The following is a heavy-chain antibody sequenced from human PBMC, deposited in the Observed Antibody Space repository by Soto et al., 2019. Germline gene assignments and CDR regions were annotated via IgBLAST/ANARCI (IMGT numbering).Heavy chain of an antibody. Sequence: PSETLSLTCTVSGGSISSSSYYWGWIRQPPGKGLEWIGSIYYSGSTYYNPSLKSRVTISVDTNKNQFSLKLSSVTAEDTAVYYCASSPTRRCGMDVWGQGTTVTVSS. V-gene: IGHV4-39*01. CDR1: GGSISSSSYY. J-gene: IGHJ6*02. CDR2: IYYSGST. CDR3: ASSPTRRCGMDV.